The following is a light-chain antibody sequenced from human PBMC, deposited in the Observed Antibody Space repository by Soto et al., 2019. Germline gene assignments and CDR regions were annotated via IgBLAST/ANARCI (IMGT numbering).Light chain of an antibody. V-gene: IGKV2-24*01. CDR3: MQFAHFPRT. J-gene: IGKJ1*01. CDR1: QSLVHSDGNTY. Sequence: DVVLTQTPLSSPVTLGQPASISCKSSQSLVHSDGNTYLSWLQQRPGQPPRLLIYQISNRFSGVPDRFSGRGAGTDFTLKISRVKAEDVGVYYCMQFAHFPRTFGQGTKVEIK. CDR2: QIS.